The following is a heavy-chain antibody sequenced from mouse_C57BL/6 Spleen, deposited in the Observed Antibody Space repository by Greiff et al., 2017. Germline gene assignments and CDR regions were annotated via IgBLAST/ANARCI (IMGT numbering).Heavy chain of an antibody. CDR3: ARDMGLRYFDY. V-gene: IGHV5-4*01. CDR2: ISDGGSYT. J-gene: IGHJ2*01. D-gene: IGHD4-1*01. CDR1: GFTFSSYA. Sequence: EVKLVESGGGLVKPGGSLKLSCAASGFTFSSYAMSWVRQTPEKRLEWVATISDGGSYTYYPDNVKGRFTISRDNAKNNLYLQMSHLKSEDTAMYYCARDMGLRYFDYWGQGTTLTVSS.